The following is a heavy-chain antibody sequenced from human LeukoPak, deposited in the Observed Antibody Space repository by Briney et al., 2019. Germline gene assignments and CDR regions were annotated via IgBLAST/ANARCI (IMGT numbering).Heavy chain of an antibody. D-gene: IGHD3-3*01. CDR1: GGSLSSYY. V-gene: IGHV4-4*07. Sequence: SETLSLTCCVSGGSLSSYYWSWIRQPAAKGLEWIGRIYTSGSTNYNPSLKSRVTMSVDTSKNQFSLKLSSVTAADTAVYYCARDPTYYDFWSGYYYYGMDVWGQGTTVTVSS. J-gene: IGHJ6*02. CDR2: IYTSGST. CDR3: ARDPTYYDFWSGYYYYGMDV.